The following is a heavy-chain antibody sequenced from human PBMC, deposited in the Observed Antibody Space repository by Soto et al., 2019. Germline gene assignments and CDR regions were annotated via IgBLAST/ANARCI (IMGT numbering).Heavy chain of an antibody. CDR3: ARGTRLLHYYYYGMDV. CDR2: INHSGST. J-gene: IGHJ6*02. Sequence: TSETLSLTCAVYGGSFSGYYWSWIRQPPGKGLEWIGEINHSGSTNYNPSLKSRVTISVDTSKNQFSLKLSSVTAADTAVYYCARGTRLLHYYYYGMDVWGQGTTVTVSS. D-gene: IGHD6-25*01. CDR1: GGSFSGYY. V-gene: IGHV4-34*01.